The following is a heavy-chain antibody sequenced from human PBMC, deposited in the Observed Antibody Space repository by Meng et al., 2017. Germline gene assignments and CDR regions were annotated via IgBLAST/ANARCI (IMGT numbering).Heavy chain of an antibody. J-gene: IGHJ4*02. CDR2: IFPDDSDT. Sequence: GESLKISCKGSGYSFTSYWIGWVRQMPGKGPEWMGIIFPDDSDTRYRPSFQGQVTISADKSINTAYLQWSSLKASDTAIYYCARKGKNTSNIYYFDYWGQGALVTVSS. CDR3: ARKGKNTSNIYYFDY. D-gene: IGHD2-21*01. CDR1: GYSFTSYW. V-gene: IGHV5-51*01.